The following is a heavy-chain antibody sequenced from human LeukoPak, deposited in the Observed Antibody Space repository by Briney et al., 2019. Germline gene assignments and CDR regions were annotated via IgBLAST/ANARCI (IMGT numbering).Heavy chain of an antibody. J-gene: IGHJ4*02. V-gene: IGHV4-4*07. CDR2: IYTSGST. CDR3: AGEGPYYYDSSGEFDY. CDR1: GGSISSYY. Sequence: SETLSLTCTVSGGSISSYYWSWIRQPAGKGLEWIGRIYTSGSTNYNPSLKSRVTMSVDTSKNQFSLKLSSVTAADTAVYYCAGEGPYYYDSSGEFDYWGQGTLVTVSS. D-gene: IGHD3-22*01.